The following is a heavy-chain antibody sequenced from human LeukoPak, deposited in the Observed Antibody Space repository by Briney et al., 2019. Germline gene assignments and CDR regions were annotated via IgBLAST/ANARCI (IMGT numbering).Heavy chain of an antibody. D-gene: IGHD3-9*01. Sequence: SETLSLTCTVSGGSISSYYWGWIRQPPGKGLEWIGSIYYSGSTYYNPSLKSRVTISVDTSKNQFSLKLSSVTAADTAVYYCARRVDILGASYYMDVWGKGTTVTVSS. V-gene: IGHV4-39*07. CDR2: IYYSGST. CDR3: ARRVDILGASYYMDV. CDR1: GGSISSYY. J-gene: IGHJ6*03.